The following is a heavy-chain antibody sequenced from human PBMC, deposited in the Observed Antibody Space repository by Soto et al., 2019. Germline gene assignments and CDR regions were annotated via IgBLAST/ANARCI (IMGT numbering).Heavy chain of an antibody. D-gene: IGHD1-26*01. V-gene: IGHV3-30-3*01. CDR1: GFSFRNYA. CDR3: ARDSTAGGSYLGYNWFDP. J-gene: IGHJ5*02. CDR2: ISFDGSSQ. Sequence: QVRLVESGGGVAQPGRSLRLSCAGSGFSFRNYAIHWVRQAPGKGLEWVTVISFDGSSQDYADSVKGRFTISRDNSKNTAYLQLNSLREEDTSVYYCARDSTAGGSYLGYNWFDPWGQGTLVIVSS.